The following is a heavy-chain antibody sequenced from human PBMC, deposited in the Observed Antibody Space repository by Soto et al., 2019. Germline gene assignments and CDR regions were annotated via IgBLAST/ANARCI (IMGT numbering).Heavy chain of an antibody. J-gene: IGHJ4*02. V-gene: IGHV4-39*01. CDR2: IYYSGST. Sequence: PSETLSLTCTVSGGCISSSSYYWGWIRQPPGKGLEWIGSIYYSGSTYYNPSLKSRVTISVDTSKNQFSLKLSSVTAADTAVYYCARRVYYYDSSGFDYWGQGTLVTVSS. CDR1: GGCISSSSYY. CDR3: ARRVYYYDSSGFDY. D-gene: IGHD3-22*01.